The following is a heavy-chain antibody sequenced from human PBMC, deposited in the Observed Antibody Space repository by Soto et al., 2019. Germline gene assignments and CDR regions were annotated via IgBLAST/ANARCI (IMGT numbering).Heavy chain of an antibody. CDR1: RLTFEDYA. CDR2: INWNSGSI. V-gene: IGHV3-9*01. CDR3: VKDESINWYSGHFRH. D-gene: IGHD6-13*01. J-gene: IGHJ1*01. Sequence: ASAASRLTFEDYAMHWVRKVPGKGLEWVSGINWNSGSIGYADSVKGRFAISRDNAKNSLHLQVNSLRAEDTAFYYCVKDESINWYSGHFRHWGQGTLVTV.